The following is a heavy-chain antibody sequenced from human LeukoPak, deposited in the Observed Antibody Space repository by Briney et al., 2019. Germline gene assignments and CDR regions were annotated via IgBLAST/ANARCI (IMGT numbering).Heavy chain of an antibody. D-gene: IGHD1-26*01. CDR3: ARASQVGATFNWFDP. Sequence: PGGSLRLSCAASGFPFSRDSMHWVRQSPGKGLVWLSRISPDGSTTNYADSVKGRFTISRDNSKNTLYLQMNSLRAEDTAVYYCARASQVGATFNWFDPWGQGTLVTVSS. CDR2: ISPDGSTT. J-gene: IGHJ5*02. V-gene: IGHV3-74*01. CDR1: GFPFSRDS.